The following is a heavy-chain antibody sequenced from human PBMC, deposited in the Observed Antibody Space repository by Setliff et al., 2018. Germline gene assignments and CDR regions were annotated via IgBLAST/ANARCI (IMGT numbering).Heavy chain of an antibody. D-gene: IGHD3-10*01. Sequence: SETLSLTCTVSGGSTSSGSHYWTWIRQPTGKRLEWIGHIDPSGNTDYHPSLRSRVTISRDTSKNQFSLKLTSVTAADTAVYFCARSLSSGSYWNPRPFYSDSWGQGTLVTVSS. V-gene: IGHV4-61*09. CDR2: IDPSGNT. CDR3: ARSLSSGSYWNPRPFYSDS. J-gene: IGHJ4*02. CDR1: GGSTSSGSHY.